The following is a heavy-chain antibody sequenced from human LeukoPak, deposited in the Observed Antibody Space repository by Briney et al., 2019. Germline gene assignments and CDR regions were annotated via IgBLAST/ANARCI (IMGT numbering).Heavy chain of an antibody. Sequence: GGSLRLSCAASGFTFSSYWMSWVRQAPGKGLEWVANIKQDGSEKYYVDSVKGRFTISRDNAKNSLYLQTNSLRAEDTAVYYCARDDCSSISCYHNWFDPWGQGTLVTVSS. CDR1: GFTFSSYW. CDR3: ARDDCSSISCYHNWFDP. J-gene: IGHJ5*02. CDR2: IKQDGSEK. V-gene: IGHV3-7*01. D-gene: IGHD2-2*01.